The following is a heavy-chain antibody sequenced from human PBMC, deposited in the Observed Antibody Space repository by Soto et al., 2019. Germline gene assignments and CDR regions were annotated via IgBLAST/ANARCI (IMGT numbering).Heavy chain of an antibody. CDR1: GGSISSISYY. CDR2: IYYSGST. V-gene: IGHV4-39*01. D-gene: IGHD2-21*01. CDR3: ARGILGGVIYMDV. J-gene: IGHJ6*03. Sequence: SETLSLTCTVSGGSISSISYYWGWIRQPPGKGLEWIGSIYYSGSTYYNPSLKSRVTISVDTSKNQFSLKLSSVTAADTAVYYCARGILGGVIYMDVWGEGTTVTVSS.